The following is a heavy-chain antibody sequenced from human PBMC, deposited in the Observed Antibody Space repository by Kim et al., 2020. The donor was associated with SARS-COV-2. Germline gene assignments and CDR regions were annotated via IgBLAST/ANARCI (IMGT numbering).Heavy chain of an antibody. CDR1: GGTFSSYA. D-gene: IGHD4-17*01. CDR2: IIPIFGTA. Sequence: SVKVSCKASGGTFSSYAISWVRQAPGQGLEWMGGIIPIFGTANYAQKFQGRVTITADESTSTAYMELSSLRSEDTAVYYCAREGRHDYGDWIGVEGLDYWGQGTLVTVSS. CDR3: AREGRHDYGDWIGVEGLDY. V-gene: IGHV1-69*13. J-gene: IGHJ4*02.